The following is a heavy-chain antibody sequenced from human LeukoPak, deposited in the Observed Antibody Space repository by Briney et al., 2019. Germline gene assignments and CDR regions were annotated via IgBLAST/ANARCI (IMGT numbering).Heavy chain of an antibody. CDR1: GFTFSSYA. D-gene: IGHD1-7*01. V-gene: IGHV3-23*01. J-gene: IGHJ4*02. Sequence: GGSLRLSCAASGFTFSSYAMSWVRQAPGKGLEWVSAISGSGGSTYYADSVKGRFTISRDNSKNTLYLQMNSLRAEDTAVYYCAKDGEYNWNFGYFDYWGQGTLVTVSS. CDR2: ISGSGGST. CDR3: AKDGEYNWNFGYFDY.